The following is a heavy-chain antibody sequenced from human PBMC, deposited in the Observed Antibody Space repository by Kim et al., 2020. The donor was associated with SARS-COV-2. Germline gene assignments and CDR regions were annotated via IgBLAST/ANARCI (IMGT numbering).Heavy chain of an antibody. J-gene: IGHJ4*02. CDR2: IYYSGST. CDR3: ARRRYDILTLDY. D-gene: IGHD3-9*01. CDR1: GGSISSYY. Sequence: SETLSLTCTVSGGSISSYYWSWIRQPPGKGLEWIGYIYYSGSTNYNPSLKSRVTISVDTSKNQFSLKLSSVTAADTAVYYCARRRYDILTLDYWGQGTLVTVSS. V-gene: IGHV4-59*08.